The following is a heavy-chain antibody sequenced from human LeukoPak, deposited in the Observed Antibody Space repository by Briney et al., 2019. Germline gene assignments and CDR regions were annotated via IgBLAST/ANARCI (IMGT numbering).Heavy chain of an antibody. Sequence: PGGSLRLSCAASGFTFSSYAMSWVRQAPGKGLVWVSRIKSDGSSTTYADSVKGRFTVSRDNAKSTLYLQMNSLRAEDTAVYYCVRSDWFDPWGQGTLVTVSS. CDR1: GFTFSSYA. J-gene: IGHJ5*02. CDR2: IKSDGSST. V-gene: IGHV3-74*03. CDR3: VRSDWFDP.